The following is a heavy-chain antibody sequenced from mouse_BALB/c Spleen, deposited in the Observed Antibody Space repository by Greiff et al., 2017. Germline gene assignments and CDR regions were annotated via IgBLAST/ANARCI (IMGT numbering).Heavy chain of an antibody. CDR1: GISITTGNYR. CDR2: IYYSGTI. Sequence: EVMLVESGPGLVKPSQTVSLTCTVTGISITTGNYRWSWIRQFPGNKLEWIGYIYYSGTITYNPSLTSRTTITRDTSKNQFFLEMNSLTAEDTATYYCAREYDYVGAMDYWGQGTSVTVSS. D-gene: IGHD2-4*01. V-gene: IGHV3-5*02. J-gene: IGHJ4*01. CDR3: AREYDYVGAMDY.